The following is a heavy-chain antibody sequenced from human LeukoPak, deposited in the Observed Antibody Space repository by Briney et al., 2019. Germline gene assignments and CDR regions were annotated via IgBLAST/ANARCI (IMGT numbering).Heavy chain of an antibody. V-gene: IGHV4-39*01. CDR3: ARGITYDILTGSFDP. Sequence: PSETLSLTCTVSGGSISSSSYYWGWIRQPPGKGLEWIGSIYYSGSTYYNPSLKSRVTISVGTSKNQFSLKLSSVTAADTAVYYCARGITYDILTGSFDPWGQGTLVTVSS. CDR1: GGSISSSSYY. CDR2: IYYSGST. J-gene: IGHJ5*02. D-gene: IGHD3-9*01.